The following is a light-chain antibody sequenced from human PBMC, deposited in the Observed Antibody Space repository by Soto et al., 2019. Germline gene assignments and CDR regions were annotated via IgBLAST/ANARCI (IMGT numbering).Light chain of an antibody. J-gene: IGKJ4*01. CDR2: DAS. V-gene: IGKV3-11*01. CDR1: QSVSTY. CDR3: QQYDKWPLT. Sequence: EIVLTQSPATLSLSPGERATLSCRASQSVSTYLAWYQQRPGQAPRLLIYDASYRATDIPPRFSGSGSGTDFTLTISSLQSEDFGLYFCQQYDKWPLTFGGGTKVEIK.